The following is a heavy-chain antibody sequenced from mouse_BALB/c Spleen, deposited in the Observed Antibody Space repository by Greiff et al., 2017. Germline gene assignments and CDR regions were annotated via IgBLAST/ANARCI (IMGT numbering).Heavy chain of an antibody. V-gene: IGHV1-77*01. CDR1: GYTFTDYV. CDR3: ARAYYYGSHYYAMDY. CDR2: IYPGSGST. D-gene: IGHD1-1*01. J-gene: IGHJ4*01. Sequence: QVQLKESGPELVKPGASVKMSCKASGYTFTDYVISWVKQRTGQGLEWIGEIYPGSGSTYYNEKFKGKATLTADKSSNTAYMQLSSLTSEDSAVYFCARAYYYGSHYYAMDYWGQGTSVTVSS.